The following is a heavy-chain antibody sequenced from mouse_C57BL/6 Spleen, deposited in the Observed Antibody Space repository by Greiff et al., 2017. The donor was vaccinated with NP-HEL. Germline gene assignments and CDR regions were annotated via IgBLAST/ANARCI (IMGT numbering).Heavy chain of an antibody. J-gene: IGHJ2*01. CDR2: INPNNGGT. D-gene: IGHD1-1*01. CDR3: ARYYYGRVDY. CDR1: GYTYTDYY. V-gene: IGHV1-26*01. Sequence: EVQLQQSGPELVKPGASVKISCKASGYTYTDYYMNWVKQSHGKSLEWIGDINPNNGGTSYNQKFKGKATLTVDKSSSTAYMELRSLTSEDSAVYYCARYYYGRVDYWGQGTTLTVSS.